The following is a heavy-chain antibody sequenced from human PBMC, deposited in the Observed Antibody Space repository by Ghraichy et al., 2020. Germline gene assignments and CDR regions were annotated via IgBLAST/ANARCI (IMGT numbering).Heavy chain of an antibody. V-gene: IGHV6-1*01. Sequence: SQTRSLTCAISGDSVSSNSAAWNWIRQSPSRGLEWLGRTYYRSKWYNDYAVSVKSRITINPDTSKNQFSLQLNSVTPEDTAVYYCARALDFDWLLLGVPYDAFDIWGQGTMVTVSS. CDR1: GDSVSSNSAA. D-gene: IGHD3-9*01. J-gene: IGHJ3*02. CDR2: TYYRSKWYN. CDR3: ARALDFDWLLLGVPYDAFDI.